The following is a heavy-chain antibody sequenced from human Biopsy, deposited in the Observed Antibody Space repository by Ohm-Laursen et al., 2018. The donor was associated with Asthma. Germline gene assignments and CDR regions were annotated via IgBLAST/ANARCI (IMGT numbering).Heavy chain of an antibody. D-gene: IGHD3-3*01. J-gene: IGHJ6*02. V-gene: IGHV4-39*01. CDR1: GGSMTPTSHY. CDR2: ISYGGKT. CDR3: ARRITIFGVVQKDHGMDA. Sequence: TLSLTCTVSGGSMTPTSHYWDWIRQAPGKGLEWIGYISYGGKTSYNPSLKNRVTISRDTSKNQFPLRLTSVTAADTAVYFCARRITIFGVVQKDHGMDAWGQGTTVTVSS.